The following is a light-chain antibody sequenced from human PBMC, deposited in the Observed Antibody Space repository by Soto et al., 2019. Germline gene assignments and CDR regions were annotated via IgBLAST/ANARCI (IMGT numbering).Light chain of an antibody. CDR2: GAS. Sequence: EIVLTQSPGTLSLSPGERATLSCRASQSVSSSYLAWYQQKPGQAPRLLIYGASSRATGIPDRFSGSGSGTDFTLTISRLEPEDFVVYYCQQYGPTFGQGTKVDIK. CDR1: QSVSSSY. CDR3: QQYGPT. V-gene: IGKV3-20*01. J-gene: IGKJ1*01.